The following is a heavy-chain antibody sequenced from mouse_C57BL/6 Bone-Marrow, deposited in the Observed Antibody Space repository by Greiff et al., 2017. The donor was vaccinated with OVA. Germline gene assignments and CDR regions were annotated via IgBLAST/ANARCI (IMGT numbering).Heavy chain of an antibody. CDR1: GYTFTDYY. CDR3: ARGQGKGAWFAY. Sequence: QVQLQQSGPELVKPGASVKISCKASGYTFTDYYINWVKQRPGQGLEWIGWIFPGSGSTYYNEKFKGKATLTVAKSSSTAYMLLSSMTSEDSAVYFGARGQGKGAWFAYWGQGTLVTVSA. D-gene: IGHD3-3*01. J-gene: IGHJ3*01. CDR2: IFPGSGST. V-gene: IGHV1-75*01.